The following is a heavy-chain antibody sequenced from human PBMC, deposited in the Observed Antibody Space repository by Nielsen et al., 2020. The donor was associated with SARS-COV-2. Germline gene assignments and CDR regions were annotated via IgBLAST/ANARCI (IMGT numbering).Heavy chain of an antibody. V-gene: IGHV3-23*01. D-gene: IGHD6-19*01. Sequence: GESLKISCAASGFTFSSYVMSWVRQAPGKGLEWVSVISGSGGSTYYADSVKGRFTISRDNSKNTLYLQMNSLRAEDTAVYYCAKYSSGWYGAFDIWGQGTMVTVSS. CDR1: GFTFSSYV. J-gene: IGHJ3*02. CDR2: ISGSGGST. CDR3: AKYSSGWYGAFDI.